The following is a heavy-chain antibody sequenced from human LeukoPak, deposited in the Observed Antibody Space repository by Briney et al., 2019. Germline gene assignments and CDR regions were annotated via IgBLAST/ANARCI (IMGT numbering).Heavy chain of an antibody. CDR1: GFAFSRYS. CDR3: TRLLLQSSPPNDY. Sequence: GGSLRLSCAASGFAFSRYSMTWVRQAPGKGLEWVSSISPDSNHIYCADSVRGRFTMSRDDAQNSLHLRVNSLRADDTAVYYCTRLLLQSSPPNDYWGQGTLVAVSS. D-gene: IGHD3-3*01. CDR2: ISPDSNHI. J-gene: IGHJ4*02. V-gene: IGHV3-21*01.